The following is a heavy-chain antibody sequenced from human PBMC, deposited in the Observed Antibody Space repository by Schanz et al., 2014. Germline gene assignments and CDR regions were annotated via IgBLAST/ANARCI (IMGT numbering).Heavy chain of an antibody. CDR2: ISSGGNP. V-gene: IGHV3-23*01. CDR1: GFTFGDYA. CDR3: AKGSRSGSKVMDV. Sequence: EVQLLESGGGLVQPGGSLRLSCAASGFTFGDYAMTWVRQAPGKGLEWVSSISSGGNPYYANSVKGRFTISRDNAKNSLYLQMNSLRAEDTALYYCAKGSRSGSKVMDVWGKGTTVTVSS. J-gene: IGHJ6*03. D-gene: IGHD3-10*01.